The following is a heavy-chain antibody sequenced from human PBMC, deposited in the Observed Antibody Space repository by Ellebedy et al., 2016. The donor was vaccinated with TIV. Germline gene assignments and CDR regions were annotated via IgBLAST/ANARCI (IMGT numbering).Heavy chain of an antibody. J-gene: IGHJ6*02. CDR1: GYTFTSYY. Sequence: SVKVSXXASGYTFTSYYMHWVRQAPGQGLEWMGGIIPIFGTANYAQKFQGRVTITADKSTSTAYMELSSLRSEDTAVYYCAMGPVPAANPPYYYGMDVWGQGTTVTVSS. V-gene: IGHV1-69*06. CDR3: AMGPVPAANPPYYYGMDV. CDR2: IIPIFGTA. D-gene: IGHD2-2*01.